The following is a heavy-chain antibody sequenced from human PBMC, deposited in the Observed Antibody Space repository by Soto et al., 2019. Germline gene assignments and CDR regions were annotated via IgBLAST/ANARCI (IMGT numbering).Heavy chain of an antibody. D-gene: IGHD2-2*01. CDR3: AREDCIGTSDYLGY. CDR2: ISAYNGNT. J-gene: IGHJ4*02. CDR1: GYTFTSYG. V-gene: IGHV1-18*01. Sequence: ASVKVSCKACGYTFTSYGISWVRQAPGQGLEWMGWISAYNGNTNYAQELQGRVTMTTDTSTSTAYMELRSLRSDDTAVYYCAREDCIGTSDYLGYRGQGTLDTVSS.